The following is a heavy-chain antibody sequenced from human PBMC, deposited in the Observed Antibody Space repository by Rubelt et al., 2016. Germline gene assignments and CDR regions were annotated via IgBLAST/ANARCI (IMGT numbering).Heavy chain of an antibody. J-gene: IGHJ4*01. Sequence: SGFPLSDYYMSWIRQAPGKRLEWVSYIGDSRSYTNYADSVKGRFSISRDNAKNSLFLQMNSLRDEDTAVYYCAGAPRGTSRPYFDSWGHGILVTVSS. CDR1: GFPLSDYY. CDR2: IGDSRSYT. D-gene: IGHD1-26*01. CDR3: AGAPRGTSRPYFDS. V-gene: IGHV3-11*05.